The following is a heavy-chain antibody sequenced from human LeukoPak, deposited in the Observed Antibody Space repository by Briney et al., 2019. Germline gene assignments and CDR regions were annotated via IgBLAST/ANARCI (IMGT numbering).Heavy chain of an antibody. CDR2: ISPSGRTT. CDR3: ARVPLSWQNPFEL. CDR1: GGFLSGSY. D-gene: IGHD3-16*01. V-gene: IGHV4-34*01. J-gene: IGHJ4*02. Sequence: SETLSLTCAVHGGFLSGSYWSWIRQPPGKGLEWIGEISPSGRTTNYKSSLKGRVTISIDPSKNQFALELTSVTAADTAFYYCARVPLSWQNPFELWGQGSLVIVSS.